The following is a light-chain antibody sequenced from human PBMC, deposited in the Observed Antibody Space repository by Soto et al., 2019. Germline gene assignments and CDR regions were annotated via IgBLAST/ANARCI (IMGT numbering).Light chain of an antibody. V-gene: IGKV3-20*01. Sequence: EIVLTLSPGALSLSPGERPTLSCSASQSVSSSYLAWYQQEPGQAPRLLIYGGSTRATAVPDRFSGSGSGTDFALTISRLEPEDFAVYYCQQYGTSPTTFGQGTKVDIK. CDR2: GGS. CDR1: QSVSSSY. CDR3: QQYGTSPTT. J-gene: IGKJ1*01.